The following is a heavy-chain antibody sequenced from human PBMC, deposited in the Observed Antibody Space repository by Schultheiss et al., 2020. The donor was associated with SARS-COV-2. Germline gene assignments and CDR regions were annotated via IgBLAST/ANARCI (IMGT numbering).Heavy chain of an antibody. CDR3: ARDNVYCSSTSCYKRDYYYYYMTS. V-gene: IGHV4-34*01. D-gene: IGHD2-2*02. Sequence: SQTLSLTCTVYGGSFSGYYWSWIRQPPGKGLEWIGEINHSGSTNYNPSLKSRVTISVDTSKNQFSLKLSSVTAADTAVYYCARDNVYCSSTSCYKRDYYYYYMTSGAKGPRSPSP. J-gene: IGHJ6*03. CDR2: INHSGST. CDR1: GGSFSGYY.